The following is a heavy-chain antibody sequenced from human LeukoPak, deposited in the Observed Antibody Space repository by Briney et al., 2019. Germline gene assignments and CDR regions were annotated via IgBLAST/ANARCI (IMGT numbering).Heavy chain of an antibody. Sequence: SETLSLTCAVSGGSISSSNWWSWVRQPPGKGLEWIGEIYHSGSTNYNPSLKSRVTMSVDTSKNQFSLKLSSVTAADTAVYYCARGRHEGYCSGGSCYYYYYMDVWGKGTTVTVSS. CDR2: IYHSGST. J-gene: IGHJ6*03. CDR3: ARGRHEGYCSGGSCYYYYYMDV. CDR1: GGSISSSNW. D-gene: IGHD2-15*01. V-gene: IGHV4-4*02.